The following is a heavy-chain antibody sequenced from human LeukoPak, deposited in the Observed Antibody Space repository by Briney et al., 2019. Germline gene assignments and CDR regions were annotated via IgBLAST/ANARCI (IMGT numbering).Heavy chain of an antibody. CDR3: ARYTGGLEWFDP. D-gene: IGHD2-8*02. V-gene: IGHV4-59*01. Sequence: PAETLSLTCTASGGSISSYYWSWVRQPPGKGLEWIGYIYYSGSTNYNPSLKSRVTISVDTSKNQFSLKLSSVTAADTAVYYCARYTGGLEWFDPWGQGTLVTVSS. CDR2: IYYSGST. J-gene: IGHJ5*02. CDR1: GGSISSYY.